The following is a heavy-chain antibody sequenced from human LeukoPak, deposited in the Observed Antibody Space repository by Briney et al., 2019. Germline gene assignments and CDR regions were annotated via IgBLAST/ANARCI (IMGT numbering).Heavy chain of an antibody. V-gene: IGHV4-59*01. CDR2: IYYTGHS. CDR1: GDSIGTYY. D-gene: IGHD3-22*01. CDR3: ARIATPYDSRGHW. J-gene: IGHJ1*01. Sequence: PSETLSLTCSVSGDSIGTYYWSWIRQPPGKGLDFIGFIYYTGHSNYNPSLRGRVSMSVDTSKNQFSLRLTSVTTSDTAIYYCARIATPYDSRGHWRGQGMLVTVSS.